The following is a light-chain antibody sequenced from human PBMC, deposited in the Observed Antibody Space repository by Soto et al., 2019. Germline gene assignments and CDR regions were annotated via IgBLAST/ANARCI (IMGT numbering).Light chain of an antibody. CDR2: VAS. CDR3: QQSYGTPIT. V-gene: IGKV1-39*01. Sequence: SASVGDRVTITCRASQSISRYLNWYQQIPVKAPNLLIYVASSLQSEVPSRFSGSGSGTDFTLTITSLQPEDFATYYCQQSYGTPITFGQGTLLEVK. CDR1: QSISRY. J-gene: IGKJ5*01.